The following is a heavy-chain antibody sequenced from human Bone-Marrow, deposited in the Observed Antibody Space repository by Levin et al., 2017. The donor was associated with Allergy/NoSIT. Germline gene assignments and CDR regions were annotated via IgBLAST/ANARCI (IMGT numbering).Heavy chain of an antibody. D-gene: IGHD2-2*01. V-gene: IGHV3-11*01. J-gene: IGHJ5*02. Sequence: PGGSLRLSCAASGFTFSDYYMSWIRQAPGKGLEWVSYIGRSGDTIYYADSVKGRFTISRDNAKNSLYLQMNSLRAEDTAVYYCARLGYCSTNTCKGDWFDPWGQGTLVTVSS. CDR2: IGRSGDTI. CDR3: ARLGYCSTNTCKGDWFDP. CDR1: GFTFSDYY.